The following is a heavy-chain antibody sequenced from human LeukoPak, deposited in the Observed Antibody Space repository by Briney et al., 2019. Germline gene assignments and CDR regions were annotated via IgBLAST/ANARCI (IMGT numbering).Heavy chain of an antibody. D-gene: IGHD2/OR15-2a*01. V-gene: IGHV3-7*01. CDR1: GFPLSSNW. J-gene: IGHJ3*01. Sequence: PGGSLRLSCEASGFPLSSNWLSWVRQAPGKGLEWVATMNHDGSEAYYVDSMKGRFTISRDNAKKSLYLQMNRLRAEDTAVYYCASSDVTWGQGTMVTVSS. CDR3: ASSDVT. CDR2: MNHDGSEA.